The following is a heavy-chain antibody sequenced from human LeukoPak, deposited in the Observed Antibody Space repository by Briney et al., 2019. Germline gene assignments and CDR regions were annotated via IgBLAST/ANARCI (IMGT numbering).Heavy chain of an antibody. J-gene: IGHJ6*02. CDR3: AKGLTMVRGVYYGMDV. Sequence: GGSLRLSCAASGFTFSSYAMSWVRQAPGKGLEWVSAISGSGGSTYYADSVKGRSTISRDNSKNTPYLQMNSLRAEDTAVYYCAKGLTMVRGVYYGMDVWGQGTTVTVSS. V-gene: IGHV3-23*01. CDR2: ISGSGGST. CDR1: GFTFSSYA. D-gene: IGHD3-10*01.